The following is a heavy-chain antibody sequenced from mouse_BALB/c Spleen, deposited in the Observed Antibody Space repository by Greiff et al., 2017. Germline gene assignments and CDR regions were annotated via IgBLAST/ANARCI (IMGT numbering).Heavy chain of an antibody. D-gene: IGHD2-2*01. V-gene: IGHV1-82*01. Sequence: QVQLQQSGPELVKPGASVKISCKASGYAFSSSWMNWVKQRPGQGLEWIGRIYPGDGDTNYNGKFKGKATLTADKSSSTAYMQLSSLTSVDSAVYFCARGGYDGYWGQGTTLTVSS. CDR3: ARGGYDGY. CDR1: GYAFSSSW. J-gene: IGHJ2*01. CDR2: IYPGDGDT.